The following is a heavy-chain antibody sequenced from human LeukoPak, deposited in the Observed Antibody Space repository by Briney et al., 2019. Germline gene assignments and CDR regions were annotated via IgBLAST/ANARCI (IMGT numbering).Heavy chain of an antibody. J-gene: IGHJ4*02. CDR3: AGGYYFDY. D-gene: IGHD3-22*01. CDR1: GFTVSGNY. CDR2: FYRGDNT. V-gene: IGHV3-53*01. Sequence: PGGSLRLSCAASGFTVSGNYMNWVRQAPGKGLEWVSLFYRGDNTYYADSVKGRFTISRDNSKSTLYLQTNSLRAEDTAVYYRAGGYYFDYWGQGTLVTVSS.